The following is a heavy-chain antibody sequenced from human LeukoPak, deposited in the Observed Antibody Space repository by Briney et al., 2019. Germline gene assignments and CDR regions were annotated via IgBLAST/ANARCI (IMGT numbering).Heavy chain of an antibody. V-gene: IGHV4-39*01. D-gene: IGHD6-19*01. Sequence: PSETLSLTCAVSGASISGSGYCLGWIRQPPGKGLEWIGNIYYTGSTYYNASLQSRVTISIDMSKNQFSLRLSCVTAADTAMYYCVKSGGYGLIDYWGQGTLVTVSS. J-gene: IGHJ4*02. CDR1: GASISGSGYC. CDR3: VKSGGYGLIDY. CDR2: IYYTGST.